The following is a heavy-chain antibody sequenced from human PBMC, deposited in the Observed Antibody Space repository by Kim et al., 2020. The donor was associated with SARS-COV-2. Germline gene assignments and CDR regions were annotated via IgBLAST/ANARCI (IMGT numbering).Heavy chain of an antibody. V-gene: IGHV3-30-3*01. CDR2: ISYDGINK. J-gene: IGHJ4*01. Sequence: GGSLRLSCAASGFTFSSYAMRWVRQAPGKGLEWVAVISYDGINKYYADSVKGRFTISRDNSKNTLYLQMNSLRAEDTALYYCAGEWEDSSGYYGTLDYWG. CDR3: AGEWEDSSGYYGTLDY. CDR1: GFTFSSYA. D-gene: IGHD3-22*01.